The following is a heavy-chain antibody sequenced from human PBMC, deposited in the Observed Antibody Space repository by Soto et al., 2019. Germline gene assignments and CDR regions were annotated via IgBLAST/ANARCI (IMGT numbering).Heavy chain of an antibody. D-gene: IGHD6-13*01. Sequence: PSETLSLTCAVYGGSFSGYYWSWIRQPPGKGLEWIGYIYYSGSTNYNPSLKSRVTISVDTSKNQFSLKLSSVTAADTAVYYCARDEIAAETDDWGQGPLGTVS. CDR3: ARDEIAAETDD. CDR2: IYYSGST. V-gene: IGHV4-59*01. J-gene: IGHJ4*02. CDR1: GGSFSGYY.